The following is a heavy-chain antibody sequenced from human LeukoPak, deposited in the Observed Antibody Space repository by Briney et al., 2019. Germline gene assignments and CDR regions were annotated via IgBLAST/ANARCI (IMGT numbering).Heavy chain of an antibody. CDR2: IREDGTYT. CDR1: GFTFSNYW. Sequence: GGSLRLSCAASGFTFSNYWMHWVRQAPGGGLEWVSRIREDGTYTSHADSVKGRFTISRDNDKNTVYLQMNSLRTQEKAVYYCARDFDMGTTPGDDFDYWGQGNLVPVPS. CDR3: ARDFDMGTTPGDDFDY. J-gene: IGHJ4*02. V-gene: IGHV3-74*01. D-gene: IGHD1-14*01.